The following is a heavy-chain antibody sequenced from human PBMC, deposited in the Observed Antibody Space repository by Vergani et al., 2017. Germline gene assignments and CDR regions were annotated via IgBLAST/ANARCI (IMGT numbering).Heavy chain of an antibody. CDR2: IYPGDSDT. CDR3: ARRGQNYDILTGLYYYGMDV. Sequence: EVQLVQSGAEVKKPGESLKISCKGSGYSFTSYWIGWVRQMPGKGLGWMGIIYPGDSDTRYSPSFQGQVTISADKSISTAYLQWSSLKASDTAMYYCARRGQNYDILTGLYYYGMDVWGQGTTVTVSS. J-gene: IGHJ6*02. D-gene: IGHD3-9*01. V-gene: IGHV5-51*01. CDR1: GYSFTSYW.